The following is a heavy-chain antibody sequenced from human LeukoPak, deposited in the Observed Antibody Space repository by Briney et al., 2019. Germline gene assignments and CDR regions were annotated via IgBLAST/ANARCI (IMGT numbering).Heavy chain of an antibody. CDR2: ISAYNDNT. CDR3: GRDRPYSGYVYNYYMDV. D-gene: IGHD5-12*01. J-gene: IGHJ6*03. V-gene: IGHV1-18*01. Sequence: GASVKVSCKASGYTFTSYGITWMRQAPGQGLEWMGWISAYNDNTNYAQELQGRLTMTTDASTSTAYMELRSLRSDDTAVYYCGRDRPYSGYVYNYYMDVWGKGTTVTISS. CDR1: GYTFTSYG.